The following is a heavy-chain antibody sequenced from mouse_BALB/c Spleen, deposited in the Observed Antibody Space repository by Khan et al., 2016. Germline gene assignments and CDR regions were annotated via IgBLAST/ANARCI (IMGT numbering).Heavy chain of an antibody. CDR2: IDPYNGDT. CDR3: TRRGSHYCGSNLFAY. CDR1: GYAFTSYN. Sequence: VQLKESGPELVKPGASVKVSCKASGYAFTSYNMYWVKQSHGKSLEWIGYIDPYNGDTNYNLNFKGKATLTVDKSSTTAYMHLNSLTSEDSAVYDCTRRGSHYCGSNLFAYWGQGTLVTVSA. J-gene: IGHJ3*01. D-gene: IGHD1-1*01. V-gene: IGHV1S135*01.